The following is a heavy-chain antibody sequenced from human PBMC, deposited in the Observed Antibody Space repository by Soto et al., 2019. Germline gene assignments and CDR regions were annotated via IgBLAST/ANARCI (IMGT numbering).Heavy chain of an antibody. Sequence: QVQLQESGPGLVKPSQTLSLTCTVSGGSISSGGYYWSWIRQHPGKGLKWIGDLYYSESTYYNSSLKSRVTVSVDTSKIQFSFKLSSVTAADTSVYYCASVAVAATIHPCYSDGMDVWGQGTTVTVSS. V-gene: IGHV4-31*03. J-gene: IGHJ6*02. CDR1: GGSISSGGYY. CDR3: ASVAVAATIHPCYSDGMDV. CDR2: LYYSEST. D-gene: IGHD2-15*01.